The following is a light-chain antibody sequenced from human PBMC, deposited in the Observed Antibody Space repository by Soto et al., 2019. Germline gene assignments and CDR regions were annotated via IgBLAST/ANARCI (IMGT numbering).Light chain of an antibody. V-gene: IGLV2-14*03. CDR2: DVS. J-gene: IGLJ3*02. CDR1: SSDVGANNY. Sequence: QSALTQPASVSGSPGQSITISCAGTSSDVGANNYVSWYQQHPGKAPKLIIYDVSNRPSGISSRFSGSRSANTASLTISGLQAEDEGDYYCSSYTVSNTGVFGGGTSSPS. CDR3: SSYTVSNTGV.